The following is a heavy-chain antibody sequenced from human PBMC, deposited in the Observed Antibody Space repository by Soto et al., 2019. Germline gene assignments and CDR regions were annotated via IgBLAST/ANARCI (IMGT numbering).Heavy chain of an antibody. J-gene: IGHJ6*03. CDR3: AKWFGEPYYYYFYMDV. D-gene: IGHD3-10*01. Sequence: QVQLVESGGGVVQPGTSLRLSCAASGFTFSSYGLHWVRQAPGKGLEWVAVLSYDGSNEFYGGSVKGRFTISRDNSKNTLYLQMNSLRAEDTAVYYCAKWFGEPYYYYFYMDVWGKGTTVTVSS. V-gene: IGHV3-33*05. CDR1: GFTFSSYG. CDR2: LSYDGSNE.